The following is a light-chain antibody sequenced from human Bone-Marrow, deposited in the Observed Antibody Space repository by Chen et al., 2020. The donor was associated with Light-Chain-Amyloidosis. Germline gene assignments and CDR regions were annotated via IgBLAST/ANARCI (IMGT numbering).Light chain of an antibody. V-gene: IGKV4-1*01. CDR2: WAS. CDR1: QRILYSSNNRNY. J-gene: IGKJ3*01. CDR3: QHRSNWPLFT. Sequence: DIVMTQSPDSLAVSLGERATINCKSSQRILYSSNNRNYLAWYQQKPGQPPKLLIYWASTRESGVPDRFSGSGSGTDFTLTISSLEPEDFAVYYCQHRSNWPLFTFGPGTKVHIK.